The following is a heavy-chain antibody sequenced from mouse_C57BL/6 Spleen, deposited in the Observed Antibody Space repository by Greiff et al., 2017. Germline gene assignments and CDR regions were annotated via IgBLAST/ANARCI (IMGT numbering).Heavy chain of an antibody. V-gene: IGHV5-4*01. CDR3: ARDGGRQDYFDY. D-gene: IGHD3-2*01. CDR2: ISDGGSYT. Sequence: EVHLVESGGGLVKPGGSLKLSCAASGFTFSSYAMSWVRQTPEKRLEWVATISDGGSYTYYPDNVKGRFTISRDNAKNNLYLQMSHLKSEDTAMYYCARDGGRQDYFDYWGQGTTLTVSS. J-gene: IGHJ2*01. CDR1: GFTFSSYA.